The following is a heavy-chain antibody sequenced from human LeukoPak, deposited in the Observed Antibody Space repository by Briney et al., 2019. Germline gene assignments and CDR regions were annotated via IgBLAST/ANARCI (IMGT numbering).Heavy chain of an antibody. CDR3: ARRSDYYYDSSGYPTDFYYFDY. Sequence: GSSVKVSCKASGYTFTSYGISWVRQAPGQGLEWMGWISAYNGNTDYAQKLQGRVTMTTDTSTSTAYMELRSLRSDDTAVYYCARRSDYYYDSSGYPTDFYYFDYWGQGTLVTVSS. V-gene: IGHV1-18*01. CDR2: ISAYNGNT. J-gene: IGHJ4*02. D-gene: IGHD3-22*01. CDR1: GYTFTSYG.